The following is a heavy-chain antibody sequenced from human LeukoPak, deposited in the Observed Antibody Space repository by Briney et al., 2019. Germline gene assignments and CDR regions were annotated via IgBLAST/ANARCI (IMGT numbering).Heavy chain of an antibody. CDR3: ARGTRYCSGGTCYYYYMDV. D-gene: IGHD2-15*01. V-gene: IGHV3-72*01. CDR1: GFTFSSYA. Sequence: GGSLRLSCAASGFTFSSYAMSWVRQAPGKGLEWLGRTRNKANSYTTEYAASVKGRFTISRDDSKNSLYLQMNSLKTEDTAVYYCARGTRYCSGGTCYYYYMDVWGKGTTVTVSS. J-gene: IGHJ6*03. CDR2: TRNKANSYTT.